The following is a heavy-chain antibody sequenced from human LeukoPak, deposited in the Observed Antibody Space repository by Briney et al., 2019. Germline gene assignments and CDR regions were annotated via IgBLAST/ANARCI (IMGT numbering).Heavy chain of an antibody. Sequence: PSETLSLTCTVSGGSISSYYWSWIRQPPGKGLEWIGSIYFSGSTYYNLSLKSRVTISVYTSRNQFSLKLSSVTAADTAVYYCAGLSAAGTRIEYWGQGTLVTVSS. CDR1: GGSISSYY. J-gene: IGHJ4*02. V-gene: IGHV4-59*04. CDR3: AGLSAAGTRIEY. D-gene: IGHD6-13*01. CDR2: IYFSGST.